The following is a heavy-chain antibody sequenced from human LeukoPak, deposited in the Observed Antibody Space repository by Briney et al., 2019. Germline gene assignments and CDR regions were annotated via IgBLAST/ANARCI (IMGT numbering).Heavy chain of an antibody. V-gene: IGHV1-2*02. D-gene: IGHD3-10*01. CDR2: INPHSGGT. J-gene: IGHJ4*02. Sequence: ASVKVSCKASGYTFTGYYLHWVRQAPGQGLEWMGWINPHSGGTNYAQKFQGRVTMARDTSISTAYMELSSLRSEDTAVYYCASYYYGSGSYQWGQGTLVTVSS. CDR3: ASYYYGSGSYQ. CDR1: GYTFTGYY.